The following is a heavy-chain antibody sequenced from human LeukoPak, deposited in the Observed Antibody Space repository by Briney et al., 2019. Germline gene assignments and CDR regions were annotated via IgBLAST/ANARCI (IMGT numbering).Heavy chain of an antibody. V-gene: IGHV3-21*01. J-gene: IGHJ5*02. CDR1: GFTFSSST. CDR3: ARGRGITIFGVVIISWFDP. CDR2: ISSSSSYI. Sequence: GGSLRLSCVASGFTFSSSTMIWVRQAPGKGLEWVSSISSSSSYIYYADSVKGRFTISRDNAKNSLYLQMNSLSAEDTAVYYCARGRGITIFGVVIISWFDPWGQGTLVTVSS. D-gene: IGHD3-3*01.